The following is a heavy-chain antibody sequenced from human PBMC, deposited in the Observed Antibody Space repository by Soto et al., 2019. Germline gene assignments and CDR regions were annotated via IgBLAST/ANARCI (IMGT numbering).Heavy chain of an antibody. V-gene: IGHV4-39*01. J-gene: IGHJ4*01. D-gene: IGHD2-15*01. CDR2: VYYSGST. CDR1: GGSVSSSSYY. CDR3: ASYCSSTNCFEVY. Sequence: PSETLSLTCTLSGGSVSSSSYYWGWVRQPPGKGLEWIGSVYYSGSTYYNPSLESRVTISVDKSKNQFSLKLMSLSAADTAVYYCASYCSSTNCFEVYWGQGTLVTVSS.